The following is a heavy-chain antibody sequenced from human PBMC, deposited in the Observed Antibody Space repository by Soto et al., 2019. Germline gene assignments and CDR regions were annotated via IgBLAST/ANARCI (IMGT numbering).Heavy chain of an antibody. Sequence: EVQLLESGGGLVQPGGSLRLSCVASGFTFSNYAMSWVRQAPGKGLEWVSGISGSGGTTYYADSVKGRFTVSRDNSKDTLNLQMNSLRAEDTAVYYYAKTPRQWLVYVDYWGQGTLVTVSS. CDR3: AKTPRQWLVYVDY. CDR2: ISGSGGTT. J-gene: IGHJ4*02. V-gene: IGHV3-23*01. D-gene: IGHD6-19*01. CDR1: GFTFSNYA.